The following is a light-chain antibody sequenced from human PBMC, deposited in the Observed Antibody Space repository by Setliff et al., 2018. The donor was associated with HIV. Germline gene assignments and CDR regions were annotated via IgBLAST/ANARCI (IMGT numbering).Light chain of an antibody. CDR3: CSYAGGDTWI. CDR1: SXXIGDYES. CDR2: DVT. J-gene: IGLJ2*01. V-gene: IGLV2-23*02. Sequence: QSVLAQPASVSGSPGQAITISCTGSSXXIGDYESVSWYQQHPGEVPKLMIYDVTQRHSGVSNRFSASKSGNTASLTISGLQAEDECPYYCCSYAGGDTWIFGGGTKVTVL.